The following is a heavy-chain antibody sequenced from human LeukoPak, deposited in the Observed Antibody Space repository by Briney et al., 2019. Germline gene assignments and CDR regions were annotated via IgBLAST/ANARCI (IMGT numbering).Heavy chain of an antibody. J-gene: IGHJ4*02. CDR3: AKDFVPGGPFRSRGLDY. Sequence: PGRSLRLSCAASGFTFSSYGMHWVRQAPGKGLEWVAVISYDGSNKYYADSVKGRFTISRDDSKNTLYLQMNSLRAEDTAVYYCAKDFVPGGPFRSRGLDYWGQGTLVTVSS. D-gene: IGHD2-21*01. CDR2: ISYDGSNK. V-gene: IGHV3-30*18. CDR1: GFTFSSYG.